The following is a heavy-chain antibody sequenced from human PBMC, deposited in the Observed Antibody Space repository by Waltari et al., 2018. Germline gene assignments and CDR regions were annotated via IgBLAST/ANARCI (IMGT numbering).Heavy chain of an antibody. CDR3: ARGSAVAAHNWFDP. D-gene: IGHD6-19*01. CDR1: GYSISSGYY. J-gene: IGHJ5*02. V-gene: IGHV4-38-2*01. Sequence: QVQLQESGPGLVKPSETLSLTCAVSGYSISSGYYWGWIRQPPGKGLEWIGSIYHSGGTYYNPSLKSRVTISVDTSKNQFSLKLSSVTAADTAVYYCARGSAVAAHNWFDPWGQGTLVTVSS. CDR2: IYHSGGT.